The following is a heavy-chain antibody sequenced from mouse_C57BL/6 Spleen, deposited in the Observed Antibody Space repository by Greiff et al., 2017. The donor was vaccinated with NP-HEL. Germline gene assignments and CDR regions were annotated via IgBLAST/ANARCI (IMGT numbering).Heavy chain of an antibody. J-gene: IGHJ2*01. CDR1: GFSLTSYA. Sequence: VQLQESGPGLVAPSQSLSITCTVSGFSLTSYAISWVRQPPGKGLEWLGVIWTGGGSNYNSALKSRLSISKDNSKSQVFLKMNSLQTDDTARYYCARNSYGSSYVYFDYWGQGTTLTVSS. V-gene: IGHV2-9-1*01. CDR2: IWTGGGS. D-gene: IGHD1-1*01. CDR3: ARNSYGSSYVYFDY.